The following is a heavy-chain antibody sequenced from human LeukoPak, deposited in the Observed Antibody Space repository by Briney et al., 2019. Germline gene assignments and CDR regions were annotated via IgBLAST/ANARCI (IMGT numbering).Heavy chain of an antibody. Sequence: GGSLRLSCAASGFTFDDYTMHWVRQAPGKGLGWVSLISWDGGSTYYADSVKGRFTISRDNSKNSLYLQMNSLRTEDTALYYCAKDIPYCGGDCTVGYFQHWGQGTLVTVSS. CDR1: GFTFDDYT. V-gene: IGHV3-43*01. CDR3: AKDIPYCGGDCTVGYFQH. D-gene: IGHD2-21*01. J-gene: IGHJ1*01. CDR2: ISWDGGST.